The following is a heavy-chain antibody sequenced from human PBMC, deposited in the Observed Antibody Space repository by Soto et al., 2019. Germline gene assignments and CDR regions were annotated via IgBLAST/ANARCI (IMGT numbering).Heavy chain of an antibody. CDR1: GGSFSGYY. J-gene: IGHJ1*01. V-gene: IGHV4-34*01. CDR2: ISHSGST. D-gene: IGHD4-17*01. CDR3: ARVSRSDDYGDYADLGYFQH. Sequence: QVQLQQWGAGLLKPSETLSLTCAVYGGSFSGYYWSWIRQPPGKGLEWIGEISHSGSTNYNPSLKSRVTISVDTSKNQFSLKLSSVTAADTAVYYRARVSRSDDYGDYADLGYFQHWGHGTLVTVSS.